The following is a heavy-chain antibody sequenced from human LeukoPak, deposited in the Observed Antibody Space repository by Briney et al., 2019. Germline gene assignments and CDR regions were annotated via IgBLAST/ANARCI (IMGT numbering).Heavy chain of an antibody. CDR3: ARGAHYDYVWGSYRYGFDY. CDR1: GYIFTDYY. D-gene: IGHD3-16*02. Sequence: GASVKVSCKASGYIFTDYYVHWVRQAPGQGLEWMGRINPNSGGTNSAQKFQGRVTMTRDTSISTAYMEVSRLRSDDTAVYYCARGAHYDYVWGSYRYGFDYWGQGTLVTVSS. CDR2: INPNSGGT. V-gene: IGHV1-2*06. J-gene: IGHJ4*02.